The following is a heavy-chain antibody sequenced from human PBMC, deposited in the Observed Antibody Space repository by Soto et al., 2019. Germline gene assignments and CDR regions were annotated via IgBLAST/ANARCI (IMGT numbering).Heavy chain of an antibody. CDR2: IIPILGIA. Sequence: QVQLVQSGAEVKKPGSSVKVSCKASGGTFSSYTISWVRQAPGQGLEWMGRIIPILGIANYAQKFQGRVTITADKSTSTAYMELSSLRSEDTAVYYCARGGEHIVVVTAAPFDYWGQGTLVTVSS. CDR3: ARGGEHIVVVTAAPFDY. D-gene: IGHD2-21*02. CDR1: GGTFSSYT. J-gene: IGHJ4*02. V-gene: IGHV1-69*02.